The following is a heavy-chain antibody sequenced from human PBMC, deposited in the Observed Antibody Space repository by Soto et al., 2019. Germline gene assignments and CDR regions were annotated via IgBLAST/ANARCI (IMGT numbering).Heavy chain of an antibody. CDR1: GGTFSSYA. CDR3: AREERDYYDSSGYYLYYFDY. D-gene: IGHD3-22*01. V-gene: IGHV1-69*06. Sequence: SVKISCKASGGTFSSYAISWVRQAPGQGLEWMGGIIAIFGTANYAQKFQGRVTITADKSTSTAYMEMSSLRSEDKAVYYCAREERDYYDSSGYYLYYFDYWGQGTLVTVSS. CDR2: IIAIFGTA. J-gene: IGHJ4*02.